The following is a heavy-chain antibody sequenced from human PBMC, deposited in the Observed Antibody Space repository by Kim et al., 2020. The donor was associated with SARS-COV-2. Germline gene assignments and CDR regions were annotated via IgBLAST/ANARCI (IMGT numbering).Heavy chain of an antibody. CDR3: ARGGGGMDV. J-gene: IGHJ6*02. Sequence: GGTTHAQKLQGRVTMTRDMSISTAYMELSRLRSDDTAVYYCARGGGGMDVWGQGTTVTVSS. V-gene: IGHV1-2*02. CDR2: GGT.